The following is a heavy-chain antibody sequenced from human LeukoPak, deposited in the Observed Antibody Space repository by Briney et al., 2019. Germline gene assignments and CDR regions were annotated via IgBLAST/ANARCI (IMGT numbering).Heavy chain of an antibody. V-gene: IGHV4/OR15-8*02. CDR3: SRESGPFCPFGY. CDR2: ISPAGQT. CDR1: GGSISGTNW. Sequence: PSETLSLTCGVSGGSISGTNWWSWVRQPPGQGLEWIGEISPAGQTNYNLSLNGRVTMSLDKSSNQLSLHLTSVTAADTATYYCSRESGPFCPFGYWGQGTLVIVSS. D-gene: IGHD1-26*01. J-gene: IGHJ4*02.